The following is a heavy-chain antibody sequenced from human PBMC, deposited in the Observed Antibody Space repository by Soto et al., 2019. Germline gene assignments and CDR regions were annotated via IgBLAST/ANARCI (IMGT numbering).Heavy chain of an antibody. CDR3: ARLRAPGWYMGGYLDY. J-gene: IGHJ4*02. V-gene: IGHV3-11*06. D-gene: IGHD6-19*01. CDR1: GFTFSDFY. Sequence: PGGSLRLSCEASGFTFSDFYMTWIRQAPGKGLEYVSYIVSSSAYTNYADSVKGRFTVSRDNAKNSLYLELNSLRAEDTAVYYCARLRAPGWYMGGYLDYWGQGAPVTVSS. CDR2: IVSSSAYT.